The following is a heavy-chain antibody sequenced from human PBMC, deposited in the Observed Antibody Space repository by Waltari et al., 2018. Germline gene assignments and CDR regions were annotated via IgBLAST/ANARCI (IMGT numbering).Heavy chain of an antibody. Sequence: QVQLVQSGAELKKPGSSVTVYCRASGGTFSIYASSWVRQAPGQGLEWMGGIIPIFGTANYAQQCQGRVTITADDSTSTAYMELSRLRSEDTAVYYCARGGYDFWSGYIRRAYYYYGMDVWGQGTTFTVSS. V-gene: IGHV1-69*01. D-gene: IGHD3-3*01. J-gene: IGHJ6*02. CDR2: IIPIFGTA. CDR1: GGTFSIYA. CDR3: ARGGYDFWSGYIRRAYYYYGMDV.